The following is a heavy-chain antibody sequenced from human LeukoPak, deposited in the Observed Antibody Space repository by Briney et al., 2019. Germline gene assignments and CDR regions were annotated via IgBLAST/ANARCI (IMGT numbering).Heavy chain of an antibody. J-gene: IGHJ4*02. CDR3: SSRPAVGYDY. D-gene: IGHD2-15*01. Sequence: PSPTLSLTRTVSRGSISRGDYYWGWIRQPPGKGLEWFGYIYYSGSTHYHRSPKTRFTISVDTYHYQFTLTLCYVTAAHCAVYYCSSRPAVGYDYWGQGTLVTVCS. CDR1: RGSISRGDYY. V-gene: IGHV4-30-4*01. CDR2: IYYSGST.